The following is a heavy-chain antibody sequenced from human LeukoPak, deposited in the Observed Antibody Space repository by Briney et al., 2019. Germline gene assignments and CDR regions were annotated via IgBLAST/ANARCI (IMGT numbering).Heavy chain of an antibody. CDR3: ARVLESEMATIGATDY. CDR2: ISSNGGST. J-gene: IGHJ4*02. D-gene: IGHD5-24*01. V-gene: IGHV3-64*01. CDR1: GFTFSSYA. Sequence: GGSLRLSCAASGFTFSSYAMHWVRQAPGKGLEYVSAISSNGGSTYYANSVKGRFTISRDNSKNTLYLQMGSLRAEDTAVYYCARVLESEMATIGATDYWGQGTLVTVSS.